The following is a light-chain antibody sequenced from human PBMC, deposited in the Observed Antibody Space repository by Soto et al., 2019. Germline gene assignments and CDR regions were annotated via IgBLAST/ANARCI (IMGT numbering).Light chain of an antibody. CDR1: QGISNW. CDR3: QKYNSAPPT. V-gene: IGKV1-12*01. J-gene: IGKJ1*01. CDR2: AAS. Sequence: DIQMTQSPSSVSASVGDRVTITCRASQGISNWLAWYQQKPGKAPKLLIYAASTLQSGVPSRFSGSGSGTDFTLSISSLQPEDVGTFYCQKYNSAPPTFGHGTKVDIK.